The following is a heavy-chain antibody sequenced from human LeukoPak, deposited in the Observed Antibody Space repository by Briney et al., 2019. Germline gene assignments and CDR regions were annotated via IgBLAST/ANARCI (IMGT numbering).Heavy chain of an antibody. CDR2: ASSSSSYK. Sequence: PGGSLRLSCAASGFTFSNGWMSWVRQAPGKGREWVSLASSSSSYKYYADSVKGRFTISRDNANNSLYLQMNSLRAEDTAIYFCARGIDDSSGSAPYHFDYWGQGTLVTVSS. J-gene: IGHJ4*02. V-gene: IGHV3-21*01. CDR1: GFTFSNGW. CDR3: ARGIDDSSGSAPYHFDY. D-gene: IGHD3-22*01.